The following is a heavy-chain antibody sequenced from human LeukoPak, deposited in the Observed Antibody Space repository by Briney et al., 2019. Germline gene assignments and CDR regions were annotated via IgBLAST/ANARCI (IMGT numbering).Heavy chain of an antibody. CDR1: GFTVSSNY. CDR3: AGSGRAALFDY. Sequence: GGSLTLSCAASGFTVSSNYMSWVRQAPGKGLEWVSIIYSGGNTYYADSVKGRFTISRDNSKNTLYLQMNSLRVEDTAVYYCAGSGRAALFDYWGQGTLVTVSS. D-gene: IGHD6-6*01. J-gene: IGHJ4*02. CDR2: IYSGGNT. V-gene: IGHV3-53*01.